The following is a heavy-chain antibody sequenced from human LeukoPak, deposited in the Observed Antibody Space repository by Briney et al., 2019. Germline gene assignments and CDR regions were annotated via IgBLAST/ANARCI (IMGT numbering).Heavy chain of an antibody. Sequence: SETLSLTCTVSGGSMSYYYWSWIRQPPGKGLEWIGYIYHSGSTNYNPSLKSRVTISVDRSKKLFSLSLSSMTAADTAVYYCARHESRDGYRGFDYWGQGTLVTVSS. CDR2: IYHSGST. D-gene: IGHD5-24*01. CDR1: GGSMSYYY. CDR3: ARHESRDGYRGFDY. J-gene: IGHJ4*02. V-gene: IGHV4-59*08.